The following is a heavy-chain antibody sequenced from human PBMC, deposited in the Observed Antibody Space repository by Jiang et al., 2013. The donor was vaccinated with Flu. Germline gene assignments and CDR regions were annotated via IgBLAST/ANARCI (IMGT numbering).Heavy chain of an antibody. Sequence: GSGLVKPSETLSLTCTVSGGSISSYYWSWIRQPPGKGLEWIGYIYYSGSTNYNPSLKSRVTISVDTSKNQFSLKLSSVTAADTAVYYCARGSSSIAARLRFDPWGQGTLVTVSS. D-gene: IGHD6-6*01. V-gene: IGHV4-59*01. CDR2: IYYSGST. CDR3: ARGSSSIAARLRFDP. J-gene: IGHJ5*02. CDR1: GGSISSYY.